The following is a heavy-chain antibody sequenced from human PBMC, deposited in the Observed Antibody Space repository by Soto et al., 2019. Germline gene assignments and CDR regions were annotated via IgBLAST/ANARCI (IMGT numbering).Heavy chain of an antibody. D-gene: IGHD6-13*01. J-gene: IGHJ4*02. CDR1: GYTFTSYG. CDR3: ARVGVGLAAPRVWPY. V-gene: IGHV1-18*01. CDR2: INPYNGNT. Sequence: QVQLAQSGAEVKKPGASVKVSCKASGYTFTSYGITWVRQAPGQGLEWMAWINPYNGNTKYAEKFLGRVTVTTDTSTATDYMEVRSLTSDATAVFCCARVGVGLAAPRVWPYWGQGTPVTVSS.